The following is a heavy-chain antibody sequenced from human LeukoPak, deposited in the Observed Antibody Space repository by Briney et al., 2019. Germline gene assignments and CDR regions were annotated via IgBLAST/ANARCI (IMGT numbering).Heavy chain of an antibody. Sequence: GGSLRLSCAASGFTFSSYSMNWVGQAPGKGLEWVSSISSSSSYIYYADSVKGRFTISRDNAKNSLYLQMNSLRAEDTAVYYCARPWPDCGDYYDYWGQGTLVTVSS. CDR1: GFTFSSYS. V-gene: IGHV3-21*01. CDR2: ISSSSSYI. D-gene: IGHD4-17*01. CDR3: ARPWPDCGDYYDY. J-gene: IGHJ4*02.